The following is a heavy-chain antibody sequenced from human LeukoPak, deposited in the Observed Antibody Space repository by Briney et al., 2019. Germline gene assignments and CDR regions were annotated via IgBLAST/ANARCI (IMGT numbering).Heavy chain of an antibody. CDR1: GFTFSSYA. J-gene: IGHJ4*02. V-gene: IGHV3-30*03. CDR2: ISYDGSNK. CDR3: ASGYFDY. Sequence: GGSLRLSCAASGFTFSSYAMSWVRQAPGKGLEWVAVISYDGSNKYYADSVKGRFTISRDNSKNTLYLQMNSLRAEDTAVYYCASGYFDYWGQGTLVTVSS.